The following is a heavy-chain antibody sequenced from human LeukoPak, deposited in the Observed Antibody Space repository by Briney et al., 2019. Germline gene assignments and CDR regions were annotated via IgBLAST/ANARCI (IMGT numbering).Heavy chain of an antibody. CDR3: VSFYETY. J-gene: IGHJ4*02. V-gene: IGHV3-74*01. D-gene: IGHD2/OR15-2a*01. CDR1: GNYW. CDR2: INSDGSWT. Sequence: GGSLRLSCAATGNYWMHWVRQAPGKGLVWVSHINSDGSWTSYADSVKGRFTISKDNAKNTVYLQMNSLRAEDTAVYYCVSFYETYWGRGTLVTVSS.